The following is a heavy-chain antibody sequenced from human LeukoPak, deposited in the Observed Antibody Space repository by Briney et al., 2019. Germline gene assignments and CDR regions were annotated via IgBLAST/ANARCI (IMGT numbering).Heavy chain of an antibody. V-gene: IGHV4-4*07. CDR3: AREGLLWFGELYEYYYYMDV. Sequence: SETLSLTCTVSGGSISTYSWNWIRQPAGKGLEWIGRIFASGSTKYNPSLKSRVTMSVETSKNQFSLKLSSVTAADTAVYYCAREGLLWFGELYEYYYYMDVWGKGTTVTISS. J-gene: IGHJ6*03. CDR1: GGSISTYS. CDR2: IFASGST. D-gene: IGHD3-10*01.